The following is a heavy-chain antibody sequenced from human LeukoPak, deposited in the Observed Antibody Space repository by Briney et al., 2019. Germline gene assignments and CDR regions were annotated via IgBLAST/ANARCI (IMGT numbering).Heavy chain of an antibody. CDR1: GFTFSSYG. J-gene: IGHJ5*02. CDR2: IRYDGSNK. V-gene: IGHV3-30*02. Sequence: GGSLRLSCAASGFTFSSYGMHWVRQAPGKGLEWVAFIRYDGSNKYYADSVKGRFTISRDNTKKSLFLQMNSLGVEDTAIYYCARHTSPRHHNWFDPWGQGTLVTVSS. CDR3: ARHTSPRHHNWFDP.